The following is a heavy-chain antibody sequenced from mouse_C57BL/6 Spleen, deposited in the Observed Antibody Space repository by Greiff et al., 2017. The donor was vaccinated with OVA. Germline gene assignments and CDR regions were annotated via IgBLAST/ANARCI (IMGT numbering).Heavy chain of an antibody. Sequence: VQLTESGPELVKPGASVKLPCTASGYTFTDYNMDWVKQTHGKSLEWIGDINPNTRGTTYNHKFKGQATLTVDKSSSTAYMGLRSLTSEDTAVYYWARRSYGRGDYYAVGGGGQGTSVTVSS. J-gene: IGHJ4*01. CDR3: ARRSYGRGDYYAVGG. CDR1: GYTFTDYN. D-gene: IGHD2-1*01. CDR2: INPNTRGT. V-gene: IGHV1-18*01.